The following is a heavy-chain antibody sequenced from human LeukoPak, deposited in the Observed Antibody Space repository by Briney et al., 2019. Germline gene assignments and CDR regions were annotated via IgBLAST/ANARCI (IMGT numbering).Heavy chain of an antibody. V-gene: IGHV3-30-3*01. CDR2: IAYDGNNK. Sequence: GGSLRLSCAASGFTFNTYAMHWVRQAPGKGLEWVAVIAYDGNNKYYADSVKGRFTVCRDNSRHTLYLQMNSLRAEDTALYYCARDENWGSTHYWGQGTLVTVSS. J-gene: IGHJ4*02. CDR1: GFTFNTYA. CDR3: ARDENWGSTHY. D-gene: IGHD7-27*01.